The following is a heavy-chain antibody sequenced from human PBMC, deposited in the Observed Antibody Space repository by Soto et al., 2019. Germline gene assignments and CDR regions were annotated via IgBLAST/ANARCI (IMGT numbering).Heavy chain of an antibody. D-gene: IGHD2-2*01. CDR2: INHSGST. V-gene: IGHV4-34*01. J-gene: IGHJ4*02. Sequence: SETLSLTCAVYGGSFSGYYWSWIRQPPGKGLEWIGEINHSGSTNYNPSLKSRVTISVDTSKNQFSLKLSSVTAADTAVYYCARGSRCSSTSCYFYFDYWGQGTLVTVSS. CDR3: ARGSRCSSTSCYFYFDY. CDR1: GGSFSGYY.